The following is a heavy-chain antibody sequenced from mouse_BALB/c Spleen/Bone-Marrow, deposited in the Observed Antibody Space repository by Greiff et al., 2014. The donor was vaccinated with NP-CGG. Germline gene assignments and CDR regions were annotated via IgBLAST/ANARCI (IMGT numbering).Heavy chain of an antibody. D-gene: IGHD2-1*01. CDR1: GFNIKDTY. CDR2: IDPANGNT. CDR3: ARNGNYGAWFAY. V-gene: IGHV14-3*02. Sequence: QLQQSGAELVKPGASVKLSCTASGFNIKDTYMRWVKQRPEQGLEWIGRIDPANGNTKYDPKFQGKATITADTSSNTAYLQLSSLTSEDTAVYYCARNGNYGAWFAYWGQGTLVTVSA. J-gene: IGHJ3*01.